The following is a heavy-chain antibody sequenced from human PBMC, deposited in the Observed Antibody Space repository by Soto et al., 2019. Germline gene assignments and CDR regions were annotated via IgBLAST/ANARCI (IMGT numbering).Heavy chain of an antibody. J-gene: IGHJ4*02. V-gene: IGHV3-9*01. D-gene: IGHD2-15*01. CDR1: GFTFDDYA. CDR2: IGWNSGSV. Sequence: GGSLRLSCAASGFTFDDYAMHWVRQAPGKGLEWVSGIGWNSGSVGYADSVKGRFTISRDNAKNTLYLQMNSLRAEDTAVYYCAREACSGGDGFPPVDYWGRGTLVTVSS. CDR3: AREACSGGDGFPPVDY.